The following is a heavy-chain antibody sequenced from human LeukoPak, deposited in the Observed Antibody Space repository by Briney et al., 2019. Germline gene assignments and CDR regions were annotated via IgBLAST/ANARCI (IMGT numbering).Heavy chain of an antibody. D-gene: IGHD2-21*01. CDR3: AKIGHPPYCGGDYPHDAFDI. Sequence: PGGSLRLSCAASGFTFSTYAMSWVRQAPGKGLEWVSAISGSGGSTYYADSVKGRFTISRDNSKNTLYLQMNSLRAEDTAVYYCAKIGHPPYCGGDYPHDAFDIWGQGTMVTVSS. CDR1: GFTFSTYA. CDR2: ISGSGGST. J-gene: IGHJ3*02. V-gene: IGHV3-23*01.